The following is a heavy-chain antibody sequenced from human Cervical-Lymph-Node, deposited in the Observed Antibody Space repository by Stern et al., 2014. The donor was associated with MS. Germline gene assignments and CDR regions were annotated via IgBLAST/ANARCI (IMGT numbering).Heavy chain of an antibody. J-gene: IGHJ1*01. V-gene: IGHV5-51*01. D-gene: IGHD6-19*01. Sequence: EVQLVQSGAEVKKPGESLKISCKGSGYIFSTYWIAWVRQVHGRGLEWMGLIYPGDSDTRYSPSFQGHVTISADTSISTAYLQWSGLKASDTAIYYCARPSNSGLFLQHWGQGTLVTVSS. CDR3: ARPSNSGLFLQH. CDR2: IYPGDSDT. CDR1: GYIFSTYW.